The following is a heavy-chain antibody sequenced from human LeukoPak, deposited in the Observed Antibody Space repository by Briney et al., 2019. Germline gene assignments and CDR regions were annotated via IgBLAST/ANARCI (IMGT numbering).Heavy chain of an antibody. Sequence: GSLRLSCAASGFTFSSYAMHWVRQAPGKGLEWIGEINHGGSTNYNPSLKSRVTISVDTSKNQFSLKLSSVTAADTAVYYCARRGYYYGSGSYRYFDYWGQGTLVTVSS. CDR2: INHGGST. CDR1: GFTFSSYA. CDR3: ARRGYYYGSGSYRYFDY. D-gene: IGHD3-10*01. V-gene: IGHV4-34*01. J-gene: IGHJ4*02.